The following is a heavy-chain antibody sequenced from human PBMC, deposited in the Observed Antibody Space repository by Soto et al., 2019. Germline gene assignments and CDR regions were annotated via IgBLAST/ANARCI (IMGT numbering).Heavy chain of an antibody. CDR1: GGSISRGGYS. Sequence: SETLSLTCAVSGGSISRGGYSWSWIRQPPGKGLEWIGYIYHSGSTYYNPSLKSRVTISVDRSKNQFSLKLSSVTAADTAVYYCARDIGSGSYWNWFDASGQGTLVTVYS. D-gene: IGHD1-26*01. CDR3: ARDIGSGSYWNWFDA. V-gene: IGHV4-30-2*01. CDR2: IYHSGST. J-gene: IGHJ5*02.